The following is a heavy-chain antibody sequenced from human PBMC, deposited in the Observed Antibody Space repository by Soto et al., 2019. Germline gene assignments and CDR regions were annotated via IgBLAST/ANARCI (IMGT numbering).Heavy chain of an antibody. J-gene: IGHJ6*01. CDR1: GGSISSCGYY. V-gene: IGHV4-31*03. CDR3: ARARGGPFELGYYDSSGYPYYYGMDV. Sequence: SETLSLTCTVSGGSISSCGYYWSLIRQHPGKGLEWIGYIYYSGSTYYNPSLKSRVTISVDTSKNQFSLKLSSVTAADTAVYYCARARGGPFELGYYDSSGYPYYYGMDVWGQGTTVTVSS. D-gene: IGHD3-22*01. CDR2: IYYSGST.